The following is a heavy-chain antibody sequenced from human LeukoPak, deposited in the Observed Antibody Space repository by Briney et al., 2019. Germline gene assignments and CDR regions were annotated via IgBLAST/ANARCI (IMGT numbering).Heavy chain of an antibody. CDR2: ISYDGSNK. CDR1: GFTFSSYG. J-gene: IGHJ4*02. V-gene: IGHV3-30*18. CDR3: AKGGITMVRDYFDY. D-gene: IGHD3-10*01. Sequence: GGSLRLSCAASGFTFSSYGMHWVRQAPGKGPEWVSVISYDGSNKYYADSVKGRFTISRDNSKNTLYLQMNSLRAEDTAVYYCAKGGITMVRDYFDYWGQGTLVTVSS.